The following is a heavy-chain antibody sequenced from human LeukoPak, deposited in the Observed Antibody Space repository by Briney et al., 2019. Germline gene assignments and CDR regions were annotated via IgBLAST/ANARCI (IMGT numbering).Heavy chain of an antibody. V-gene: IGHV4-59*01. Sequence: SETLSLTCTVSGGSISYYYWSWIRQSPGKGLEWIGYIYYSGTTNYNPSLKSRVTISVDTSKNQFSLQLRSVTAADTAVYYCARAVYSGTYCGGFDPWGQGTLVTVSS. CDR1: GGSISYYY. CDR2: IYYSGTT. CDR3: ARAVYSGTYCGGFDP. J-gene: IGHJ5*02. D-gene: IGHD1-26*01.